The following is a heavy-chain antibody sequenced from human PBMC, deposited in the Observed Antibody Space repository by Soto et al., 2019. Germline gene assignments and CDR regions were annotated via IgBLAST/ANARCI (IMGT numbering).Heavy chain of an antibody. CDR2: IYYSGST. CDR1: GGSISSGDYY. V-gene: IGHV4-30-4*01. D-gene: IGHD2-15*01. CDR3: AREGLLYCSGGSCYSGP. Sequence: KPSETLSLTCTVSGGSISSGDYYWSWIRQPPGKGLEWIGYIYYSGSTYYNPSLKSRVTISVDTSKNQFSLKLSSVTAADTAVYYCAREGLLYCSGGSCYSGPWGQGTLVTVSS. J-gene: IGHJ5*02.